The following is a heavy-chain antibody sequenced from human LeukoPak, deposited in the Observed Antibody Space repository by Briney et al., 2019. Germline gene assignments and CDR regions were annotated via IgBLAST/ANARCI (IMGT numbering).Heavy chain of an antibody. CDR3: ARDGELNASTYFQH. Sequence: PSETLSLTCTVSGGSISSSSYYWGWIRQPPGKGLEWIGSIYYSGSTYYNPSLKSRVTISVDTSNNQFSLKLSSVTAADTAVYYCARDGELNASTYFQHWGQGTLVTVSS. CDR1: GGSISSSSYY. V-gene: IGHV4-39*07. D-gene: IGHD1-26*01. J-gene: IGHJ1*01. CDR2: IYYSGST.